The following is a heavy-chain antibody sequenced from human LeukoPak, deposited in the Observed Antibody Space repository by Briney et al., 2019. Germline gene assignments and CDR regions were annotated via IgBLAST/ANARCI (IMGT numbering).Heavy chain of an antibody. Sequence: PSETLSLTCTVSGYSISSGYYWGWIRQPPGKGLEWIGSIYHSGSTYYNPSLKSRVTISVDTSKNQFSLKLSSVTAADTAVYYCASTYDILTGYYYFDYWGQGTLVTVSS. V-gene: IGHV4-38-2*02. CDR2: IYHSGST. CDR1: GYSISSGYY. J-gene: IGHJ4*02. D-gene: IGHD3-9*01. CDR3: ASTYDILTGYYYFDY.